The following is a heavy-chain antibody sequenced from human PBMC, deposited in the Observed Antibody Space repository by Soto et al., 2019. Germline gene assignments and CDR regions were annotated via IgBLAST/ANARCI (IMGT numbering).Heavy chain of an antibody. J-gene: IGHJ4*02. CDR2: ISATGATR. CDR1: GFPFSIYS. CDR3: AKSRGDSWTLCYFAY. V-gene: IGHV3-23*01. Sequence: EEHLLESGGGLVQPGGSLTLSCASSGFPFSIYSMSWVRQAPGKGLEWVSGISATGATRHYADSLRGRLSIFRDNSRNTLYLQLNSLRAEYTAVYVCAKSRGDSWTLCYFAYGGQGTLVTVSS. D-gene: IGHD3-16*01.